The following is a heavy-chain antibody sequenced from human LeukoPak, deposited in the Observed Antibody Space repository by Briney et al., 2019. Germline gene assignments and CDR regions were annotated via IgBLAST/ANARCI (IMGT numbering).Heavy chain of an antibody. CDR3: ARDYTGGFDI. CDR2: IYYSGST. V-gene: IGHV4-59*01. Sequence: PSETLSLTCTVSGGSISSYYWSWIRQPPGKGLEWIGDIYYSGSTNYNPSLKSRVTISVDTSKNQFSLKLSSVTAADTAVYYCARDYTGGFDIWGQGTMVTVSS. D-gene: IGHD1-26*01. J-gene: IGHJ3*02. CDR1: GGSISSYY.